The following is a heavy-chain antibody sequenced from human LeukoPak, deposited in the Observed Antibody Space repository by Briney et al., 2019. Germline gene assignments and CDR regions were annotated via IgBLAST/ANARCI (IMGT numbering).Heavy chain of an antibody. D-gene: IGHD6-19*01. CDR2: INPNSGGT. CDR3: ARGRLRAVAGRSSDF. CDR1: GYTFTGYY. J-gene: IGHJ4*02. V-gene: IGHV1-2*02. Sequence: ASVKVSCKASGYTFTGYYMHWVRQAPGQGLEWMGWINPNSGGTNYAQKVQGRVTMTRDTSISTAYMELSRLRSDDTAVYYCARGRLRAVAGRSSDFWGQGTLVTVSS.